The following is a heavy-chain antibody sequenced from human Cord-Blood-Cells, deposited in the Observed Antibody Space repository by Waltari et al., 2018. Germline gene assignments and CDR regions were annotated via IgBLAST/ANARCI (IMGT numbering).Heavy chain of an antibody. J-gene: IGHJ6*02. Sequence: EVQLVQSGADVKKPGATVKISCKVSGYTFTDYYMHCVQQAPGTALEWMGLVDPEDGETIYAEKFQGRVTITPDTSTDTAYMELSSLRSEDTAVYYCATKSWQRQGYYYGMDGWGQGTTVTVSS. D-gene: IGHD6-25*01. V-gene: IGHV1-69-2*01. CDR3: ATKSWQRQGYYYGMDG. CDR2: VDPEDGET. CDR1: GYTFTDYY.